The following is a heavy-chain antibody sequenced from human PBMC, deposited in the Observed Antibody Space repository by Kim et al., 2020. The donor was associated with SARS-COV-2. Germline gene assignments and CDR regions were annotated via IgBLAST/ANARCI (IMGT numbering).Heavy chain of an antibody. CDR2: IWYDGSNK. CDR3: AKDQNPHCSGGSCYSNNWFDP. CDR1: GFTFSSYG. Sequence: GGSLRLSCAASGFTFSSYGMHWVRQAPGKGLEWVAVIWYDGSNKYYADSVKGRFTISRDNSKNTLYLQMNSLRAEDTAVYYCAKDQNPHCSGGSCYSNNWFDPWGQGTLVTVSS. V-gene: IGHV3-33*06. D-gene: IGHD2-15*01. J-gene: IGHJ5*02.